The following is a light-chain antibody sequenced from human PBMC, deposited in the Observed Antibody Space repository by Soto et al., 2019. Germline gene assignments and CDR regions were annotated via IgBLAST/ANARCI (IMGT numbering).Light chain of an antibody. Sequence: DIQITQSPSTLSVSLGYRITITCLASEDIDTSLAWFQQRPGKAPKVLIAGASGLMNGVPSTFSGSGSGTEFALTISSVQPDDFATYFCQHYDTFSWTFGQGTKVDNK. V-gene: IGKV1-5*01. J-gene: IGKJ1*01. CDR3: QHYDTFSWT. CDR1: EDIDTS. CDR2: GAS.